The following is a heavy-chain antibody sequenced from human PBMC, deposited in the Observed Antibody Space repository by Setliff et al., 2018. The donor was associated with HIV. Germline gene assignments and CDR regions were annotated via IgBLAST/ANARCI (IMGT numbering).Heavy chain of an antibody. D-gene: IGHD2-8*01. J-gene: IGHJ6*03. CDR1: GYTFTSYG. CDR3: ARRGHEVYGYYYYYYYMDV. Sequence: ASVKVSCKASGYTFTSYGISWVRQAPGQGLEWMGWISAYNGDTNYAQKLQGRVTMTTDTSTSTAYMELRSLRSDDTAVYYCARRGHEVYGYYYYYYYMDVWSKGTTVTVSS. V-gene: IGHV1-18*01. CDR2: ISAYNGDT.